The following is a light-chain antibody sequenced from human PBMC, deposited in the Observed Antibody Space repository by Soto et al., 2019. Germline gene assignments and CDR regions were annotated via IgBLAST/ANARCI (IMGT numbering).Light chain of an antibody. CDR3: AAWDDSLSGYV. Sequence: QSVLTQPPSASGTPGQRVTISCSGSTSNIGNHYVYLYQHLPGTAPKLLIYRNNQRPSGVPHRFSGSHSGTSGSLAISGLRSEDEADYYCAAWDDSLSGYVFGTGTKLTVL. V-gene: IGLV1-47*01. CDR1: TSNIGNHY. CDR2: RNN. J-gene: IGLJ1*01.